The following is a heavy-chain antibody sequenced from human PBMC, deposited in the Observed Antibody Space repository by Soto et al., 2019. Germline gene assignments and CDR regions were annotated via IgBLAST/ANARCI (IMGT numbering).Heavy chain of an antibody. Sequence: QVQLVQSGAEVKKPGASVKVSCKTSGYTFTNHAIYWVRQAPGQRLEWMGWINAGNGNTKYSQTFQGRVTLTRDTSASTAYMELSSLRSEDTAVYYFATDSWVRGSNKGEFDYWGQGTRVTVSS. D-gene: IGHD3-16*01. J-gene: IGHJ4*01. CDR3: ATDSWVRGSNKGEFDY. CDR2: INAGNGNT. CDR1: GYTFTNHA. V-gene: IGHV1-3*01.